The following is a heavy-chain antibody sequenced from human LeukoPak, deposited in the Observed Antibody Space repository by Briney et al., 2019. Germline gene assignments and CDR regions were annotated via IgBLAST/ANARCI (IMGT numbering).Heavy chain of an antibody. V-gene: IGHV4-61*02. D-gene: IGHD6-13*01. J-gene: IGHJ5*02. CDR2: INTSGNI. Sequence: SETLSLTCTVSGGSISSESYYWSWVRQPAGKALEWIGRINTSGNINYNPSLKSRVTLSVDTSNNQFSLKLSSLTAADTAVYYCARGLSSSWYWFDTWGQGTLVTVSS. CDR1: GGSISSESYY. CDR3: ARGLSSSWYWFDT.